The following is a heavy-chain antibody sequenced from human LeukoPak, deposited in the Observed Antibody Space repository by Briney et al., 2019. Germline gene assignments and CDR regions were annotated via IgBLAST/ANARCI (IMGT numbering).Heavy chain of an antibody. CDR3: ARAVVDTYYDFWSGGFLSGDAFDI. V-gene: IGHV3-7*01. Sequence: GGSLRLSCAASGFTFSSYWMSWVRQAPGKGLEWVANIKQDGSEKYYVDSVKGRFTISRDNAKNSLYLQMNSLRAEDTAVYYCARAVVDTYYDFWSGGFLSGDAFDIWGQGTMVTVSS. CDR2: IKQDGSEK. CDR1: GFTFSSYW. J-gene: IGHJ3*02. D-gene: IGHD3-3*01.